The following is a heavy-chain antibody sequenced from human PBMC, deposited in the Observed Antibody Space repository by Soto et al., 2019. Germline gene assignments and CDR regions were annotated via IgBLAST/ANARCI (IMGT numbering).Heavy chain of an antibody. Sequence: ASVKVSCKASGYTFTSYGISWVRQAPGQGLEWMGWVSAYNGNTNYAQKLQGRVTMTTDTSTSTAYMELRSLRSDDTAVYYCARVDYDFWSGYSNWFDPWGQGTLVTVSS. D-gene: IGHD3-3*01. V-gene: IGHV1-18*01. J-gene: IGHJ5*02. CDR1: GYTFTSYG. CDR2: VSAYNGNT. CDR3: ARVDYDFWSGYSNWFDP.